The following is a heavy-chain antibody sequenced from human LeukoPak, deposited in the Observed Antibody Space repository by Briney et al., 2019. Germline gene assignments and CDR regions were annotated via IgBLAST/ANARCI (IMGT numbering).Heavy chain of an antibody. V-gene: IGHV4-34*01. Sequence: SETLSLTCDVDGGSFSGYYWTRIRQPPGKELEWLGEINHSGSTNCNPSLKSRVTISVDTSKNQISLKLSSVTAADTAVYYCASYYDDSSGLDYWGQGTLVAVSS. J-gene: IGHJ4*02. CDR2: INHSGST. D-gene: IGHD3-22*01. CDR3: ASYYDDSSGLDY. CDR1: GGSFSGYY.